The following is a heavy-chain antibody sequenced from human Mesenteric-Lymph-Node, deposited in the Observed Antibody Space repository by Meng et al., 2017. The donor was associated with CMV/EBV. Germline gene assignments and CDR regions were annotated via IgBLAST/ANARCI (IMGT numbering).Heavy chain of an antibody. Sequence: TCAVYGGSFSGSYWSCIRQPPGKGLEWIGEINHSGSTNYNPSLKSRVTISVDTSKNQFSLKLSSVTAADTAVYYCARGTRGWRNYFDYWGQGTLVTVS. CDR3: ARGTRGWRNYFDY. CDR2: INHSGST. CDR1: GGSFSGSY. D-gene: IGHD2-8*02. J-gene: IGHJ4*02. V-gene: IGHV4-34*01.